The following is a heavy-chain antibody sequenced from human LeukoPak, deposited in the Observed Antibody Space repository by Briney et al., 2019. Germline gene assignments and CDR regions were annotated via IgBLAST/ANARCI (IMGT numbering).Heavy chain of an antibody. CDR3: AKDIRGGWYYFYY. Sequence: PGGSLRLSCAASGFTFDDYVMHWVRQAPGKGLEWVSLISGDGGNTYYADSVKGRFTISRDNSKNSLYLQMNSLRTEDTALYYCAKDIRGGWYYFYYWGQGTLVTVSS. CDR1: GFTFDDYV. D-gene: IGHD6-19*01. V-gene: IGHV3-43*02. J-gene: IGHJ4*02. CDR2: ISGDGGNT.